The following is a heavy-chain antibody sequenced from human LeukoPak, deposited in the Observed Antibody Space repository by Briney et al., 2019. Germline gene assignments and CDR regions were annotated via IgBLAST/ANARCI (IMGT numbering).Heavy chain of an antibody. J-gene: IGHJ6*02. Sequence: GGSLRLSCAGAGFTFSNYGMSWVRQAPGKGLEWVSVISRSGTETYHADSVRGRFTISRDNSKNTLYLQMNSLRAEDTAVYYCAKDRYCSGGSCLGYYYYYGMDVWGQGTTVTVSS. CDR3: AKDRYCSGGSCLGYYYYYGMDV. D-gene: IGHD2-15*01. CDR1: GFTFSNYG. CDR2: ISRSGTET. V-gene: IGHV3-23*01.